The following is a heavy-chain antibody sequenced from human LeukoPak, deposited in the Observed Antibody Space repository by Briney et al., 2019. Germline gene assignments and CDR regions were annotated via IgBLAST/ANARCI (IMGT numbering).Heavy chain of an antibody. J-gene: IGHJ5*02. Sequence: VASVSVSCKASGYTFNNYGISWVRQAPGQGLEWMGWVTSYNGDTNYAQKFHGRVTMSTDTSTSTAYMELRSLRFDDTAIYYCAKDWHILTGRNCFDPWGQGTLVTVSS. CDR2: VTSYNGDT. CDR3: AKDWHILTGRNCFDP. V-gene: IGHV1-18*01. CDR1: GYTFNNYG. D-gene: IGHD3-9*01.